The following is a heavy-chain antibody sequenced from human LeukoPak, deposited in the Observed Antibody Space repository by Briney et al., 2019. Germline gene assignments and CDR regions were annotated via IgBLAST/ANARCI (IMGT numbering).Heavy chain of an antibody. D-gene: IGHD6-25*01. Sequence: PGGSLRLSCEASGLTLSDYWMSWVRQAPGKGLEWVANINQDGSAKYYVDSVKGRFTISRDNADSSLYLRMNALRADDTAMYYCATSHHTSSGQNFDYWGQGTLVSVSS. CDR1: GLTLSDYW. V-gene: IGHV3-7*01. CDR2: INQDGSAK. J-gene: IGHJ4*02. CDR3: ATSHHTSSGQNFDY.